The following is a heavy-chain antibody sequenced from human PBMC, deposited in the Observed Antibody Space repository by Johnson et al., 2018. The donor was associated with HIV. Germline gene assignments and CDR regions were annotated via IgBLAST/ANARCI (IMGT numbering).Heavy chain of an antibody. V-gene: IGHV3-33*06. Sequence: QVQLVESGGGVVQPGRSLRLACAASGFTFSNYGMHWVRQAPGKGLEWVAVIWFDGNNKHYSDSVKGRFTISRDNSNNILYLQMNSLRVEDTAVYYCAQVAVATAAGGVALDIWGPGTMVTVS. CDR1: GFTFSNYG. CDR3: AQVAVATAAGGVALDI. CDR2: IWFDGNNK. D-gene: IGHD6-13*01. J-gene: IGHJ3*02.